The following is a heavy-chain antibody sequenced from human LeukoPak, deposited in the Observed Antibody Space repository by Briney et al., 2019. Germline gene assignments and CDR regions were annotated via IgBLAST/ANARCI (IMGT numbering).Heavy chain of an antibody. J-gene: IGHJ4*02. D-gene: IGHD6-19*01. CDR2: IKQDGGEK. Sequence: PGGSLRLSCVASGFAISNYWMSWVRQAPGKGLEWVANIKQDGGEKYSVDSVKGRFIISRDNAKNSLYLEMNSLRAEDTAVYYCARDRWTVAGRGAPDYWGQGTLVTVSS. CDR1: GFAISNYW. CDR3: ARDRWTVAGRGAPDY. V-gene: IGHV3-7*03.